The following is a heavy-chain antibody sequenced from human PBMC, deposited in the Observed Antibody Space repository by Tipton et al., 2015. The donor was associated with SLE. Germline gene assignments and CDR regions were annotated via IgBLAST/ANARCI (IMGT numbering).Heavy chain of an antibody. CDR1: GFTFSSYG. CDR2: IRYDGSNK. J-gene: IGHJ4*02. CDR3: ATYYYDSGSPWNY. D-gene: IGHD3-10*01. Sequence: SLRLSCAASGFTFSSYGMHWVRQAPGKGLEWVAFIRYDGSNKYYADSVRGRFTISRDNAKNSLYLQMNSLRAEDTAVYYCATYYYDSGSPWNYWGQGTLVTVSS. V-gene: IGHV3-30*02.